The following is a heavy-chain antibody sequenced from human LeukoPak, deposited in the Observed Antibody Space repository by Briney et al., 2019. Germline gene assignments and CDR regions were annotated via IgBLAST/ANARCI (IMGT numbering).Heavy chain of an antibody. Sequence: GGSLRLSCAASGFTFSSYAMHWVRQAPGKGLEWVAVISYDGSNKYYADSVKGRFTISRDNSKNTLYLQMNSLRAEDTAVYYCAKDLTLRWFDPWGQGTLVTVSS. V-gene: IGHV3-30-3*01. J-gene: IGHJ5*02. CDR3: AKDLTLRWFDP. CDR2: ISYDGSNK. CDR1: GFTFSSYA.